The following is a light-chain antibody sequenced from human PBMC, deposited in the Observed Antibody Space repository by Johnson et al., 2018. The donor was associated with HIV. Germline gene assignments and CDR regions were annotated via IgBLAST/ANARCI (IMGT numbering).Light chain of an antibody. CDR1: SSDMGNYA. CDR3: ATWDSSLSAFYV. CDR2: ENN. J-gene: IGLJ1*01. Sequence: QPVLTQPPSVSAAPGQKVTISCSGSSSDMGNYAVSWYQQLPGTAPKLLIYENNKRPSGIPDRFSGSKSGTSATLGITGLQTGDEADYYCATWDSSLSAFYVFGTGTKVTVL. V-gene: IGLV1-51*02.